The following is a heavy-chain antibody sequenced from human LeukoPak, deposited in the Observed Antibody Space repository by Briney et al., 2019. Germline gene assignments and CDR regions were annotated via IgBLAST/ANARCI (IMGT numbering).Heavy chain of an antibody. J-gene: IGHJ4*02. D-gene: IGHD3-9*01. V-gene: IGHV1-2*02. CDR3: VRDFDWGPDY. CDR2: IYGHDGGT. CDR1: GYTFTGHY. Sequence: ASVKVSCKASGYTFTGHYLHWVRQAPGQELEWMGWIYGHDGGTNFAQKFQDRVTMTRDTSITTAYMELTSLTPDDTAVYYCVRDFDWGPDYWGQGTLVTVSS.